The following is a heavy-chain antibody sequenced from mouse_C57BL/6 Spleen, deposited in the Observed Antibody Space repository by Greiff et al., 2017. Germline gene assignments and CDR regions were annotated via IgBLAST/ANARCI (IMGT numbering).Heavy chain of an antibody. CDR1: EYEFPSHD. CDR2: INSDGGSP. CDR3: ARRGTTGAMDY. V-gene: IGHV5-2*03. J-gene: IGHJ4*01. Sequence: EVMLVESGGGLVQPGESLKLSCESNEYEFPSHDMSWVRKTPEKRLELVAAINSDGGSPYSPETMERRFIISSDNTKKTLYLQMSSLRSEDTALYYCARRGTTGAMDYWGQGTSVTVSA. D-gene: IGHD2-14*01.